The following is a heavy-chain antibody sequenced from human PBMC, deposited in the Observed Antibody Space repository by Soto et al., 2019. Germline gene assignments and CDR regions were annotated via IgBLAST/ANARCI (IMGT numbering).Heavy chain of an antibody. Sequence: QPPGKGLEWIGYIYYSGSTYYNPSLKSRVTISVDTSKNQFSLKLSSVTAADTAVYYCARAGRLYATSDSAFRGQRTPVP. J-gene: IGHJ4*02. V-gene: IGHV4-30-4*01. D-gene: IGHD2-8*01. CDR2: IYYSGST. CDR3: ARAGRLYATSDSAF.